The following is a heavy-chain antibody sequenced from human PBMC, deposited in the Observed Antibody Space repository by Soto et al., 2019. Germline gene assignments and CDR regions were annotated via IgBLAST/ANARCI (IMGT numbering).Heavy chain of an antibody. J-gene: IGHJ6*02. Sequence: EVQLVESGGGLVKPGGSLRLSCVASGFPFSTFSLHWVRQAPGKGLEWVSSISGSGASIHYGDSLKGRSTISRDNAKNTVSLQMHSLRVEDTAVYYCARDTRRGIYSAAGIDVWGQGTTVTVSS. D-gene: IGHD1-26*01. V-gene: IGHV3-21*01. CDR3: ARDTRRGIYSAAGIDV. CDR1: GFPFSTFS. CDR2: ISGSGASI.